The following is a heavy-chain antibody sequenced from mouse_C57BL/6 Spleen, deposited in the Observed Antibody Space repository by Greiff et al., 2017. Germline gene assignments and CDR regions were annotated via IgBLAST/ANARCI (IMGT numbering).Heavy chain of an antibody. CDR3: ARRDDDYHYFDY. J-gene: IGHJ2*01. CDR1: GYTFTSYG. CDR2: IYPRSGNT. Sequence: QVQLQQSGAELARPGASVKLSCKASGYTFTSYGISWVKQRTGQGLEWIGEIYPRSGNTYYNEKFKGKATLTADKSSSTAYMELRSLTSEDSAVYFCARRDDDYHYFDYWGQGTTLTVSS. V-gene: IGHV1-81*01. D-gene: IGHD2-13*01.